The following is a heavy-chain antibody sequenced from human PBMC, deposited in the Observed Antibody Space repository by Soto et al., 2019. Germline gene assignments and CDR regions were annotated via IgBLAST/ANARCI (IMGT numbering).Heavy chain of an antibody. J-gene: IGHJ4*02. Sequence: ASVKVSCKASGYTFTSYDINWVRQATGQGREWMGWMNPNSGNTGYAQKFQGRVTMTRNTSISTAYMELSSLRSEDTAVYYCARVVRWPRRGWYVGVPSLDSDYWGQGTLVTVSS. CDR1: GYTFTSYD. D-gene: IGHD6-19*01. V-gene: IGHV1-8*01. CDR2: MNPNSGNT. CDR3: ARVVRWPRRGWYVGVPSLDSDY.